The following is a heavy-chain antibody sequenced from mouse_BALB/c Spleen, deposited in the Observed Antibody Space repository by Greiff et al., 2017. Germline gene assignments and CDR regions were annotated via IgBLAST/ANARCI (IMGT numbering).Heavy chain of an antibody. V-gene: IGHV14-3*02. J-gene: IGHJ3*01. D-gene: IGHD2-3*01. CDR2: IDPANGNT. Sequence: EVQLQQSGAELVKPGASVKLSCTASGFNIKDTYMHWVKQRPEQGLEWIGRIDPANGNTKYDPKFQGKATITADTSSNTAYLQLSSLTSEDTAVYYCARSLDGYSPLIAYGGQGTLVTVSA. CDR3: ARSLDGYSPLIAY. CDR1: GFNIKDTY.